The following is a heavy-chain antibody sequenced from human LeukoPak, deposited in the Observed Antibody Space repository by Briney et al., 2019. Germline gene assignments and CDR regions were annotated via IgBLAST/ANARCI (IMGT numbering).Heavy chain of an antibody. Sequence: PGGSLRLSCAASGFTFSSYEMNWVSQAPGKGLEWVSYISSSGSTIYYADSVKGRFTISRDNAKNSLYLQMNSLRAEDTAVYYCASFPTRPTSGWYGRSYWGQGTLGTVSA. J-gene: IGHJ4*02. CDR1: GFTFSSYE. CDR2: ISSSGSTI. V-gene: IGHV3-48*03. D-gene: IGHD6-19*01. CDR3: ASFPTRPTSGWYGRSY.